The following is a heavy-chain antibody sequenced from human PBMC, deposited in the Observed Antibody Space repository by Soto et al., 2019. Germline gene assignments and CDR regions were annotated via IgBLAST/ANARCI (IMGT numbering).Heavy chain of an antibody. CDR2: IYYRGSP. J-gene: IGHJ6*02. V-gene: IGHV4-30-4*01. D-gene: IGHD3-16*01. CDR3: AREGAASYSYYYGTDV. CDR1: GGSISSGDSY. Sequence: QVQLQESGPGLVKPSQTLSLTCTVSGGSISSGDSYWSWIRQSPGKGLEWIGYIYYRGSPYYNPSLKSRVTISVDTSKNQCSLKLNSVTAADTAVYYCAREGAASYSYYYGTDVWGQGTTVTVSS.